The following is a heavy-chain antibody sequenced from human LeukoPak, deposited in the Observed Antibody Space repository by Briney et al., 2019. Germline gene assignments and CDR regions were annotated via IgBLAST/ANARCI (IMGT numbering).Heavy chain of an antibody. Sequence: GGPQRLSCEVSRQRFSNYRMLCVRGAPGKGVVWVARTNIHATAVDSAESVEGRFIITRDNTKNTLFLQMNRLRVEDTVVYYCASAYTYARLGDHWGQGTLVTVSS. CDR3: ASAYTYARLGDH. V-gene: IGHV3-74*01. CDR1: RQRFSNYR. D-gene: IGHD2-2*01. CDR2: TNIHATAV. J-gene: IGHJ4*02.